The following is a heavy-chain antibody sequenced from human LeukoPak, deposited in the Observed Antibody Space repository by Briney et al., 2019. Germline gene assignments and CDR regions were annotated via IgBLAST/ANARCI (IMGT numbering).Heavy chain of an antibody. Sequence: GSLRLSCAAYGFTFRSYTMIWVRQPPGKGLEWIGYIYYSGSTNYNPSLKSRVAISVDTSKNQFSLKLSSVTAADTAVYYCARGRSSMVRGYYYYYMDVWGKGTTVTISS. V-gene: IGHV4-59*01. CDR3: ARGRSSMVRGYYYYYMDV. D-gene: IGHD3-10*01. CDR1: GFTFRSYT. CDR2: IYYSGST. J-gene: IGHJ6*03.